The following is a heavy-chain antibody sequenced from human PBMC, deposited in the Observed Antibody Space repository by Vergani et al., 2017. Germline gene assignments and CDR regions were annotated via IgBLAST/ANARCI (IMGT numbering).Heavy chain of an antibody. Sequence: EVQLVESGGGLVQPGGSLKLSCAASGFTFSGSAMHWVRQASGKGLEWVGRIKSKTDGGTTDYAAPVKGRFTISRDDSKNTLYLQMNSLKTEDTAVYYCARSLGGGNTGVGYWGQGTLVTVSS. V-gene: IGHV3-15*01. CDR2: IKSKTDGGTT. D-gene: IGHD4-23*01. J-gene: IGHJ4*02. CDR1: GFTFSGSA. CDR3: ARSLGGGNTGVGY.